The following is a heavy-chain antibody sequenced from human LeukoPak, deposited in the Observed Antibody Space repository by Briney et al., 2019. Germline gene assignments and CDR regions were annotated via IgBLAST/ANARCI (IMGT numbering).Heavy chain of an antibody. CDR2: IFYTGNT. Sequence: SGTLSLSCTVSGGSILDSTYYWAWIRQPPGKGLAWIATIFYTGNTHYNPSLKRRVTMSVDTVKNQFSLNLKSVTAADTAVYYCARQSSGYYYGWFDPWGQGTLVTVSS. CDR1: GGSILDSTYY. V-gene: IGHV4-39*01. J-gene: IGHJ5*02. CDR3: ARQSSGYYYGWFDP. D-gene: IGHD3-22*01.